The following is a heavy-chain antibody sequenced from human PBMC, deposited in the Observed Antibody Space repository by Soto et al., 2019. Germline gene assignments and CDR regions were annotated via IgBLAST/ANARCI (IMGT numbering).Heavy chain of an antibody. V-gene: IGHV1-69*06. CDR3: ARNFRNGEPPFDY. CDR2: IIPIFGTA. D-gene: IGHD3-3*01. J-gene: IGHJ4*02. Sequence: QVQLVQSGAEVKKPGSSVKVSCKASGGTFSSYIISWVRQAPGQGLEWMGGIIPIFGTANYAKNFQGRVTITADKSTSTAYMELSSLRSEDTAVYYCARNFRNGEPPFDYWGQGTLVTVSS. CDR1: GGTFSSYI.